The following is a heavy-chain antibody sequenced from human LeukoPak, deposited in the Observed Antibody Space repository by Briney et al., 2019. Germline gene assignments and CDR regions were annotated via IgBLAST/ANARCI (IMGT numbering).Heavy chain of an antibody. Sequence: GGSLRLSCAASGFTFSSYEMNWVRQAPGKGLEWVSYISSSGSTIYYADSVKGRFTISRDNAKNSLYLQMNSLRAEDTAVYYCATSRESSSWYNDDAFDIWGQGTMVTVSS. CDR3: ATSRESSSWYNDDAFDI. J-gene: IGHJ3*02. CDR1: GFTFSSYE. CDR2: ISSSGSTI. V-gene: IGHV3-48*03. D-gene: IGHD6-13*01.